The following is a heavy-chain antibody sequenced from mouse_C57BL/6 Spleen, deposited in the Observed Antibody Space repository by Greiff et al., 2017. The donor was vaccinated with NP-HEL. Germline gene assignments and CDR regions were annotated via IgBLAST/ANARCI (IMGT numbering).Heavy chain of an antibody. Sequence: EVKLMESEGGLVQPGSSMKLSCTASGFTFSDYYMAWVRQVPEKGLEWVANINYDGSSTYYLDSLKSRFIISRDNAKNILYLQMSSLKSEDTATYYCARDDYDVGMDYWGQGTSVTVSS. CDR1: GFTFSDYY. D-gene: IGHD2-4*01. J-gene: IGHJ4*01. V-gene: IGHV5-16*01. CDR3: ARDDYDVGMDY. CDR2: INYDGSST.